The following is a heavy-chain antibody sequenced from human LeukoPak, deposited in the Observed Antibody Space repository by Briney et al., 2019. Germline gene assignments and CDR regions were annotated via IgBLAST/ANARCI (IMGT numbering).Heavy chain of an antibody. D-gene: IGHD2-15*01. CDR3: ARGGVVYPDSFDI. J-gene: IGHJ3*02. CDR2: IFSGGGT. CDR1: GFTVSSSY. Sequence: QSGGSLRRSCAASGFTVSSSYMNWVRQAPGKGLEWVSLIFSGGGTYYADSVKGRFTISRDNSKNTLFLQMNSLRAEDTAVYYCARGGVVYPDSFDIWGRGTMVTVSS. V-gene: IGHV3-66*01.